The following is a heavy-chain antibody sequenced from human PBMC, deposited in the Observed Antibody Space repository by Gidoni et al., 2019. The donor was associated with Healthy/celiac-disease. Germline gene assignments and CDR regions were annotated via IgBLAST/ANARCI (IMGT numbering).Heavy chain of an antibody. D-gene: IGHD3-3*01. Sequence: QLQLQESGPGMVKPSETLSLTCPVSGDSISISSYYWGGSRQPPGKGLVWIGSIYYSGSTYYNPSLKSRVTLSVDTSKTQFALKLSSVTAADTAVYYCASYDFCSGYREWDYWGQGTLVTVSS. CDR1: GDSISISSYY. CDR3: ASYDFCSGYREWDY. J-gene: IGHJ4*02. V-gene: IGHV4-39*01. CDR2: IYYSGST.